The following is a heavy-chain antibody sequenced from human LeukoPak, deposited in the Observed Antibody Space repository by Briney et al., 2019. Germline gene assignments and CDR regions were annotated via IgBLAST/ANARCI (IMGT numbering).Heavy chain of an antibody. CDR1: GFTFDYYA. J-gene: IGHJ4*02. Sequence: GGSLRLSCAASGFTFDYYAMHWVRQAPGKGLEWVSLISGDGGSTYYTDSVKGRFTISRDNSKNSLYLQMNSLRTEATALYYCAQDKGGSSWYYLDSWGQGTLVTVSS. D-gene: IGHD6-13*01. CDR3: AQDKGGSSWYYLDS. CDR2: ISGDGGST. V-gene: IGHV3-43*02.